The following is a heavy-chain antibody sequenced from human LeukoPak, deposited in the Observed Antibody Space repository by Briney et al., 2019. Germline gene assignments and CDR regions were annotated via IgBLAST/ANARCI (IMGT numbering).Heavy chain of an antibody. CDR2: IYYSGST. J-gene: IGHJ6*02. Sequence: SETLFISCTVSGGSILCSSYSSGSLRLPPANCLGWIGSIYYSGSTYYNPSLKGRVTISVDTSKNQFSLKLSSVTAADTAVYYCAITDSYYYGMDVWGQGTTVTVSS. CDR3: AITDSYYYGMDV. CDR1: GGSILCSSYS. V-gene: IGHV4-39*01. D-gene: IGHD1-20*01.